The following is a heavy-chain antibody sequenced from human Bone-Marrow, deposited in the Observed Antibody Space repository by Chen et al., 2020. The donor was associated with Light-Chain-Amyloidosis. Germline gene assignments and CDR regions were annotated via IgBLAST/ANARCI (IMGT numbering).Heavy chain of an antibody. J-gene: IGHJ4*02. CDR3: ARRRDGYNFDY. Sequence: ELQLEQSGPEVQKPGESLKISCKGPGYTFPNYWIGWVRQMPGKGLEWMGVIYPDDSDARYSPSFEGQVTISADKSITTAYLQWRGLKASDTAMYYCARRRDGYNFDYWGQGTLVTVSS. CDR2: IYPDDSDA. D-gene: IGHD5-12*01. CDR1: GYTFPNYW. V-gene: IGHV5-51*01.